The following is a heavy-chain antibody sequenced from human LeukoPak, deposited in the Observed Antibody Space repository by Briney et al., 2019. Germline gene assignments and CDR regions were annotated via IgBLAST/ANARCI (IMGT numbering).Heavy chain of an antibody. Sequence: SETLSLTCAVYGGSFSGYYWSWIRQPPGKGLEWIGEINHSGSTNYNPSLKSRVAISVDMSKNQFSLKLNSVTAADTAVYYCARQAAGNYFGSGSYYPWGQGTLVAVSS. J-gene: IGHJ5*02. V-gene: IGHV4-34*01. CDR2: INHSGST. CDR1: GGSFSGYY. D-gene: IGHD3-10*01. CDR3: ARQAAGNYFGSGSYYP.